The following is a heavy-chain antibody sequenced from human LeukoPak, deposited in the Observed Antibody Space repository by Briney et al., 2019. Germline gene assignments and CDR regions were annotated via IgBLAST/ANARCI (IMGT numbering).Heavy chain of an antibody. CDR2: IYHSGST. J-gene: IGHJ4*02. V-gene: IGHV4-39*07. CDR1: GASTSSPSPRYY. Sequence: SETLSLTCTVSGASTSSPSPRYYWGWLRHPPGKGLEWIGSIYHSGSTYYSPSLKSRVTISLHTPKNQFSVRLNSVTAADTAVYYCARGVAGYGPYHYWGEGTLVSVSS. D-gene: IGHD5-12*01. CDR3: ARGVAGYGPYHY.